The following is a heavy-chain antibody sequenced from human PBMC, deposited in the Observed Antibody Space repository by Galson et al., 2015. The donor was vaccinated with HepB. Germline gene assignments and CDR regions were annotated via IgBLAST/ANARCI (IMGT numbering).Heavy chain of an antibody. D-gene: IGHD6-19*01. CDR1: GFTFSSYG. CDR3: AKEMAAVAGTVGKRYYYYYGMDV. Sequence: SLRLSCAASGFTFSSYGMHWVRQAPGKGLEWVAVISYDGSNKYYADSVKGRFTISRDNSKNTLYLQMNSLRAEDTAVYYCAKEMAAVAGTVGKRYYYYYGMDVWGQGTTVTVSS. CDR2: ISYDGSNK. V-gene: IGHV3-30*18. J-gene: IGHJ6*02.